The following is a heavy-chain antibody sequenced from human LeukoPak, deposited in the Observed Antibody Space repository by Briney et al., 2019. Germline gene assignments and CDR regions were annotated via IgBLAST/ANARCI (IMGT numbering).Heavy chain of an antibody. CDR2: IWYDGSNK. Sequence: GGSLRLSCAASGFTFSSYGMHWVRQAPGKGLEWVAVIWYDGSNKYYADSVKGRFTISRDNSKNTLYLQMNSLRAEDTAVYYRAKDGDSSGYPEYFQHWGQGTLVTVSS. CDR1: GFTFSSYG. J-gene: IGHJ1*01. D-gene: IGHD3-22*01. CDR3: AKDGDSSGYPEYFQH. V-gene: IGHV3-33*06.